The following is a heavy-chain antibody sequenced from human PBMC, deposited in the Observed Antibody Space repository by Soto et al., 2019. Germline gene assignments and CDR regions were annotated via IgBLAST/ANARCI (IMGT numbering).Heavy chain of an antibody. Sequence: ASVKVSCKASGYTFTGYYMHWVRQAPGQGLEWMGWINPNSGGTNYAQKFQGRVTMTRDTSISTAYMELSRLRSDDTAVYYCARDLWMGYSSGSVDYWGQGTLVTVSS. CDR2: INPNSGGT. CDR3: ARDLWMGYSSGSVDY. J-gene: IGHJ4*02. D-gene: IGHD6-19*01. V-gene: IGHV1-2*02. CDR1: GYTFTGYY.